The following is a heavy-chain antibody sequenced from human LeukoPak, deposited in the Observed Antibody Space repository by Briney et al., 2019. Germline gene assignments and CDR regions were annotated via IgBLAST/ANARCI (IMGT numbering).Heavy chain of an antibody. Sequence: SETLSLTCTVSGGSISSYYWSWIRQPPGKGLEWIGYIYCSGSTNYNPSLKSRVTISVDTSKNQYSLKLSSVTAADTAVYYCARVRVEYSSSYFDYWGQGTLVTVSS. CDR3: ARVRVEYSSSYFDY. CDR1: GGSISSYY. V-gene: IGHV4-59*01. J-gene: IGHJ4*02. CDR2: IYCSGST. D-gene: IGHD6-6*01.